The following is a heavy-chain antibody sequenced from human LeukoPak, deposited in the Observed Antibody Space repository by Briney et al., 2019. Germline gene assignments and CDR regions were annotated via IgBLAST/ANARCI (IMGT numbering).Heavy chain of an antibody. J-gene: IGHJ5*02. CDR3: AKNGGGWFNWFDP. V-gene: IGHV3-74*01. Sequence: GGSLRFSCAASGFTFTTYWMHWVRQAPGKGLVWVSHINSDGSITSYADSVKGRFTISRDNAKNTLYLQMNSLRAEDTAVYYCAKNGGGWFNWFDPWGQGTLVTVSS. D-gene: IGHD6-19*01. CDR1: GFTFTTYW. CDR2: INSDGSIT.